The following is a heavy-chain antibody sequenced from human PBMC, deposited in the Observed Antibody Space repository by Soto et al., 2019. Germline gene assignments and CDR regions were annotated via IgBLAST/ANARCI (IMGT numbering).Heavy chain of an antibody. CDR2: ISGSGRGT. CDR1: GFNFIFYA. Sequence: EVQLLESGGGLVQPGGSLRLSCVASGFNFIFYAMSWVRRAPGKGLEWVSAISGSGRGTFYSDSVKGRFTISRDNSKYTLLLEMHSMRPEDAAVYYCAKNPIQDCTSTSCYRGGDSWGQGTLVTVSS. D-gene: IGHD2-2*01. J-gene: IGHJ4*02. CDR3: AKNPIQDCTSTSCYRGGDS. V-gene: IGHV3-23*01.